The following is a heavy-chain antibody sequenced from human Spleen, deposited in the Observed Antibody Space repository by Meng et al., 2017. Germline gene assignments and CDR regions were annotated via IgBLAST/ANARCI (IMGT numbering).Heavy chain of an antibody. Sequence: SETLSLTCTVSGGSISTYYWSWIRQPPGKGLEWIGYIYYSGSTKYNPSLKGRVTISVDTSKNQFSLKLSSVTAADTAVYYCAGRRHGNGWYFDRWGRGTLVTVSS. CDR2: IYYSGST. D-gene: IGHD5-24*01. CDR1: GGSISTYY. CDR3: AGRRHGNGWYFDR. V-gene: IGHV4-59*01. J-gene: IGHJ2*01.